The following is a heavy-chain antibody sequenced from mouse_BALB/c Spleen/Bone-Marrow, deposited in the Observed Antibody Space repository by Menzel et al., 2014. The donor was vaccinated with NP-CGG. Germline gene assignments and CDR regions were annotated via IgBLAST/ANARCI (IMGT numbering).Heavy chain of an antibody. CDR1: GYTFTSYW. V-gene: IGHV1-69*02. J-gene: IGHJ4*01. CDR3: ARWLLRYYAMDD. Sequence: QVQLRQSGAELVKPGASVKLSCKASGYTFTSYWMHWVKQRSGQGLEWIGEIDPSDSYTNYNQKFKGKATLAVDKSSSTAYMQLSSLTSEDSAVYFCARWLLRYYAMDDWGQGTSVTVSS. CDR2: IDPSDSYT. D-gene: IGHD2-3*01.